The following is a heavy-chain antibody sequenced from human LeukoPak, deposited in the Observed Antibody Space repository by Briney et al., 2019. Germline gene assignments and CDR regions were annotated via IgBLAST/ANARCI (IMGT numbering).Heavy chain of an antibody. V-gene: IGHV4-59*08. CDR2: FLYSGST. D-gene: IGHD2/OR15-2a*01. Sequence: PSETLSLTCTVSGASISTYYCNWIRQPPGKGLEWIGYFLYSGSTNSNPSLKSRVAISVDTSKNQCSLKLSSVTAADTAVYYCAAGQYRLLNMDVWGPGTTVTVSS. J-gene: IGHJ6*02. CDR1: GASISTYY. CDR3: AAGQYRLLNMDV.